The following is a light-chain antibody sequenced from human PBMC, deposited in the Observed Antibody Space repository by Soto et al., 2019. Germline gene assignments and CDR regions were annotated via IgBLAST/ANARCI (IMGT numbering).Light chain of an antibody. CDR2: GAS. J-gene: IGKJ4*01. Sequence: EIVMTQSPDILSVFPGERATLSCRASQNVGDNLAWYQQKPGQAPRLLIHGASTRATGVPDRFSGSGSGTEFTLTISSLQSDDFALYYCQQYKTWPPLTFGGGTKVDIK. CDR1: QNVGDN. CDR3: QQYKTWPPLT. V-gene: IGKV3-15*01.